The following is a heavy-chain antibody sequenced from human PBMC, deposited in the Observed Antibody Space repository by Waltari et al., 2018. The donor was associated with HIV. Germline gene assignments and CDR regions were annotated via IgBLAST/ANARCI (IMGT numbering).Heavy chain of an antibody. CDR2: ISYDGSNK. Sequence: QVQLVESWGGVVQTGRSLRLPCAASGFTFSSYGMHWVRQAPGKGLEWVAVISYDGSNKYYADSVKGRFTISRDNSKNTLYLQMNSLRAEDTAVYYCAKPAAMASYGMDVWGQGTTVTVSS. J-gene: IGHJ6*02. D-gene: IGHD5-18*01. V-gene: IGHV3-30*18. CDR3: AKPAAMASYGMDV. CDR1: GFTFSSYG.